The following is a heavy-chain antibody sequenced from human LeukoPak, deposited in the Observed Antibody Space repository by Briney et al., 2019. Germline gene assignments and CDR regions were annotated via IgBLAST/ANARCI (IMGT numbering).Heavy chain of an antibody. CDR1: AGSMSSGGYY. J-gene: IGHJ4*02. CDR3: APDLRGSASSLDD. CDR2: IYYSGTT. V-gene: IGHV4-31*03. Sequence: TLSLTFTVSAGSMSSGGYYWSWIRQHPGKGLEWIGYIYYSGTTYYNPSLQSRVTMSVDTSKNQFSLKLTSVTAADTAVYYCAPDLRGSASSLDDWGQGTLVTVSS. D-gene: IGHD6-25*01.